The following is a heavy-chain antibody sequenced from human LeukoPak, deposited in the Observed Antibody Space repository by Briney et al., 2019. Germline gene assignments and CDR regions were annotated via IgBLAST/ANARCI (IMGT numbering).Heavy chain of an antibody. CDR3: ARQYYYGSGSRKFDY. CDR2: IDPSDSYT. V-gene: IGHV5-10-1*01. Sequence: HGESLKISCKGSGYSFPSYWISWVRQMPGKGLEWMGRIDPSDSYTTYSPSFQGHVTISADKSISTAYLQWSSPQASDTAMYYCARQYYYGSGSRKFDYWGQGTLVTVSS. D-gene: IGHD3-10*01. J-gene: IGHJ4*02. CDR1: GYSFPSYW.